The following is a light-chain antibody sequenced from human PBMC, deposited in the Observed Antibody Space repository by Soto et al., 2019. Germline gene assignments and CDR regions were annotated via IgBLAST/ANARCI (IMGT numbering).Light chain of an antibody. Sequence: QSALTQPRSVSGSPGQSVTISCTGTSSDDGGYKYVSWYQQHPGKIPKLMIYDVSKRPSGVPDRFSGSKSGNTASLTISGLQAEDEADYYCCSYAGTYTYVVFGGGTKLTV. J-gene: IGLJ2*01. V-gene: IGLV2-11*01. CDR2: DVS. CDR1: SSDDGGYKY. CDR3: CSYAGTYTYVV.